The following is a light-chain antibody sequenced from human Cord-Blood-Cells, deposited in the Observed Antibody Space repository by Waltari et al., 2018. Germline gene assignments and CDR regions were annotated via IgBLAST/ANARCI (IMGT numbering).Light chain of an antibody. CDR3: CSYAGSYTWV. Sequence: QSALTQPRPVSGSPGQSVTISCTGTTSDVGGYNYVSWDQQHPGKAPKLMIYAVSKRPSGVPDRFSGSKSGNTASLTISGLQAEDEADYYCCSYAGSYTWVFGGGTKLTVL. CDR2: AVS. V-gene: IGLV2-11*01. J-gene: IGLJ3*02. CDR1: TSDVGGYNY.